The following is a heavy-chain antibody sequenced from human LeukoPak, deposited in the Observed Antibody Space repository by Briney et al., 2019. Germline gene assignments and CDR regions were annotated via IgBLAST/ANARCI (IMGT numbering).Heavy chain of an antibody. CDR3: ARDRKIPSD. CDR2: IYSGGST. J-gene: IGHJ4*02. CDR1: GFTVSSTY. V-gene: IGHV3-66*02. Sequence: GGSLRLSCAASGFTVSSTYMSWVRQAPGKGLEWVSVIYSGGSTYYADSVKGRFTISRDNSKNTLYLQMNSPKAEDTAVYYCARDRKIPSDWGQGTLVTVSS. D-gene: IGHD3-16*02.